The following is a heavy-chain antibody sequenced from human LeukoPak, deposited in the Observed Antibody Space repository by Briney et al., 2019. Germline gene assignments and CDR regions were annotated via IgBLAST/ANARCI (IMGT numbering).Heavy chain of an antibody. V-gene: IGHV3-64D*06. D-gene: IGHD6-13*01. CDR3: AIAAAATEAFDI. CDR2: ISSNGGRT. CDR1: AFTFSSYV. Sequence: PGGSLRLSCSASAFTFSSYVIHWVRQAPGKGLEYVSAISSNGGRTYYADSVKGRFTISRDNSKKALFLQMSSLRAEDTAVCYCAIAAAATEAFDIWGQGTMVTVSS. J-gene: IGHJ3*02.